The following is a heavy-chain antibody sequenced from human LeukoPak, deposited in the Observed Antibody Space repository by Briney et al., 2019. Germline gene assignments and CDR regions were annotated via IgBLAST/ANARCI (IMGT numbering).Heavy chain of an antibody. D-gene: IGHD4-11*01. V-gene: IGHV3-23*01. J-gene: IGHJ4*02. CDR2: ISGSGGST. CDR1: GFTFSSYA. CDR3: TKDPLTTVTTEFDY. Sequence: GGSLRLSCAASGFTFSSYAMSWVRQAPGKGLEWVSAISGSGGSTYYADSVKGRFTISRDNSKNTLYLQMNSLRAEDTAVYYYTKDPLTTVTTEFDYWGQGTLVTVSS.